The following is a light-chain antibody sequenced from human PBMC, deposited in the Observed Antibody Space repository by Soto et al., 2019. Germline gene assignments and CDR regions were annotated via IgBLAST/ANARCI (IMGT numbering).Light chain of an antibody. CDR1: HSDVGRFNL. CDR3: SNYATGGTYV. CDR2: GVT. Sequence: QSVLTQPASVSGSPGQSITISCTGTHSDVGRFNLVSWYQHHPQKAPKLIIFGVTERPSGISNRFSASKSGNTASLTISGLQAEDEADYSCSNYATGGTYVFGTGTKVPVL. J-gene: IGLJ1*01. V-gene: IGLV2-23*02.